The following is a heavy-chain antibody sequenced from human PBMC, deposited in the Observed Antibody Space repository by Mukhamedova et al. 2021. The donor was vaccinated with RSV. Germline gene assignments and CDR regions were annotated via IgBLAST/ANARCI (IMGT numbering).Heavy chain of an antibody. CDR3: ARRNGDSNAFWGY. V-gene: IGHV3-7*03. Sequence: VARIKQDGSEKYYVDSVEGRFTISRDNAKKSLYLQMNSLRAEDTAVYYCARRNGDSNAFWGYWCQGTLVTVSS. D-gene: IGHD3/OR15-3a*01. CDR2: IKQDGSEK. J-gene: IGHJ4*02.